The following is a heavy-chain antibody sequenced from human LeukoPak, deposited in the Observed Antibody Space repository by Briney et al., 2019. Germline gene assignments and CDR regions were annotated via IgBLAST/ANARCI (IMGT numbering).Heavy chain of an antibody. Sequence: PGGSLRLSCAASGFTFSSYAMSWVRQAPGKGLEWVSAISGSGGSTYYADSVKGRFTISRDNSKNTLYLQMNSLRAEDTAVYYCAKSLYSGSPVKGYFDYWGQGTLVTVSS. D-gene: IGHD1-26*01. CDR3: AKSLYSGSPVKGYFDY. J-gene: IGHJ4*02. CDR2: ISGSGGST. CDR1: GFTFSSYA. V-gene: IGHV3-23*01.